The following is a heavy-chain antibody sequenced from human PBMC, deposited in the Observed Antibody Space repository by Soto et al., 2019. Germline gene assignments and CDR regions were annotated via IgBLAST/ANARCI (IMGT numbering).Heavy chain of an antibody. Sequence: EVQLVESGGGLVKPGGSLRLSCAASGFTFNIYTMNWVRQAPGKGVEWVSSISSSSAYIYYADSVKGRFTISRDNAENSLFLQMNSLSAEDTAVYYCARDSSLFCTGGTCYLHDAFDVWGQGTVVTVSS. V-gene: IGHV3-21*02. D-gene: IGHD2-15*01. CDR1: GFTFNIYT. J-gene: IGHJ3*01. CDR2: ISSSSAYI. CDR3: ARDSSLFCTGGTCYLHDAFDV.